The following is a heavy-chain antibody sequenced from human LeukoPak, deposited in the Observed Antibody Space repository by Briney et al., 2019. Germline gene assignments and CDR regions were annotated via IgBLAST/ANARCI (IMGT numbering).Heavy chain of an antibody. CDR3: AKVLGYYDSSGYLDY. J-gene: IGHJ4*02. V-gene: IGHV3-53*01. D-gene: IGHD3-22*01. CDR1: GFTVNSNY. Sequence: PGGSLRLSCAASGFTVNSNYMSWVRQAPGKGLEWVSVIYSGGSTYYADSVKGRFTISRDNSKNTLYLQMNSLRAEDTAVYYCAKVLGYYDSSGYLDYWGQGTLVTVSS. CDR2: IYSGGST.